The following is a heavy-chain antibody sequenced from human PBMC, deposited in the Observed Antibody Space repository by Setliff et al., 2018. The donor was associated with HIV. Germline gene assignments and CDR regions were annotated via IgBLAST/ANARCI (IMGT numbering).Heavy chain of an antibody. CDR2: ITPSGAT. CDR3: SNWNTTIDADS. Sequence: SETLSLTCAVYGGSVSGHYWGWFRQPPGKGLEWIGEITPSGATNYLPSLKSRVTMSLDTSKNQFSLKLTSVAAADTALYYCSNWNTTIDADSWGQGTLVTAPQ. D-gene: IGHD5-18*01. J-gene: IGHJ4*02. V-gene: IGHV4-34*01. CDR1: GGSVSGHY.